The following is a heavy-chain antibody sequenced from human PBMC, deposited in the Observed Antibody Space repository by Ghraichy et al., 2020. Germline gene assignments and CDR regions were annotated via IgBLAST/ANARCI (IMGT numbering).Heavy chain of an antibody. Sequence: ASVKVSCKASGYTFTNYGFSWVRQAPGQGLEWMGWISADNGNTNYAQKVQGRVTMTTETSTNTDYMELTSLRADDTPVYYCARDQGVHFLVWLFDSWGPGTLVPVSS. J-gene: IGHJ4*02. D-gene: IGHD3-3*01. CDR3: ARDQGVHFLVWLFDS. CDR1: GYTFTNYG. CDR2: ISADNGNT. V-gene: IGHV1-18*01.